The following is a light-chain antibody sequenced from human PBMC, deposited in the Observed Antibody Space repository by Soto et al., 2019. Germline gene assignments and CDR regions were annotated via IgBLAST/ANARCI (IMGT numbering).Light chain of an antibody. J-gene: IGLJ2*01. CDR3: CSFAGL. Sequence: QSALTQPASVSGSPGQSITISCTGTSGDIGGYNYVSWYQQHPGKAPKLLISEVTNRPSGVSNRFSGSKSGNTASLTISGLQAEDEADYYCCSFAGLFGGGTKLTVL. CDR1: SGDIGGYNY. CDR2: EVT. V-gene: IGLV2-14*01.